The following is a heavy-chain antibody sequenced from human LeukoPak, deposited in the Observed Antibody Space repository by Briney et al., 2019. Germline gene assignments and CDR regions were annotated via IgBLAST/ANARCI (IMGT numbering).Heavy chain of an antibody. V-gene: IGHV3-11*04. Sequence: PGGSLRLSCAASGFTFSDYYMSWIRQAPGKGLEWLSFINSAGDNIYYADSVKGRFTISRVNAKKTLYLEMNSLRMEDTAIYYCATSRVFDYWGQGTLVTVSS. CDR3: ATSRVFDY. CDR2: INSAGDNI. CDR1: GFTFSDYY. J-gene: IGHJ4*02.